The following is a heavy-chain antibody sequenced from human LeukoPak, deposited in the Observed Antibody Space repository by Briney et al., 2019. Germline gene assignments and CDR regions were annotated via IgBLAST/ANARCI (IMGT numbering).Heavy chain of an antibody. CDR3: ARVSGRDGATNWFDP. V-gene: IGHV1-18*01. CDR1: GYTFTSYG. J-gene: IGHJ5*02. D-gene: IGHD5-24*01. CDR2: ISAYNGNT. Sequence: ASVKVSCKASGYTFTSYGISWVRQAPGQGLEWMGWISAYNGNTNYAQKLQGRVTMTTDTSTSTAYMELRSLRSDDTAVYYCARVSGRDGATNWFDPWGQGTLVTVSS.